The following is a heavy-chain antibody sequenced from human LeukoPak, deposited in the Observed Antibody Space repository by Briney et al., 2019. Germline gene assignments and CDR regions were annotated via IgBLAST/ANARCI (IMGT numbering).Heavy chain of an antibody. Sequence: SETLSLTCTVSGGSISSYYWSWIRQPPGKGLEWIGYIYYSGSTNYNPSLKGRVTISVDTSKNQFSLKLSSVTAADTAVYYCARGQGYSYGYEWFDPWGQGTLVTVSS. CDR1: GGSISSYY. CDR3: ARGQGYSYGYEWFDP. CDR2: IYYSGST. D-gene: IGHD5-18*01. J-gene: IGHJ5*02. V-gene: IGHV4-59*08.